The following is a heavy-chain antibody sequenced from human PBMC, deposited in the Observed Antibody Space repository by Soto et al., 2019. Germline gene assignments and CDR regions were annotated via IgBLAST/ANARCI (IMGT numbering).Heavy chain of an antibody. J-gene: IGHJ5*02. Sequence: SETLSLTCAVSLGSISSGGYSWSWIRQPPGKGLEWIGYIYHSGSTYYNPSLKIRVTISVDRSKNQFSLKLSSVSAPDTAVYSCPSAGDCSGRSCYSAFDPWGQGTLVTVSS. D-gene: IGHD2-15*01. CDR1: LGSISSGGYS. CDR3: PSAGDCSGRSCYSAFDP. CDR2: IYHSGST. V-gene: IGHV4-30-2*01.